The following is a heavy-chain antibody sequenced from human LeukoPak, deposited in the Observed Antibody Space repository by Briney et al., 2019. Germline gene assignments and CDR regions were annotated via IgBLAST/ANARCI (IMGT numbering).Heavy chain of an antibody. CDR3: AKDDFWSGYPKLQPAY. Sequence: GGSLRLSCVASGFTFSSYAMHWVRQTPGKGLEYVSGINSNGGSTHYANSVKGRFTISRDNSKNTLYLQMNSLRAEDTAVYYCAKDDFWSGYPKLQPAYWGQGTLVTVSS. CDR1: GFTFSSYA. J-gene: IGHJ4*02. CDR2: INSNGGST. D-gene: IGHD3-3*01. V-gene: IGHV3-64*01.